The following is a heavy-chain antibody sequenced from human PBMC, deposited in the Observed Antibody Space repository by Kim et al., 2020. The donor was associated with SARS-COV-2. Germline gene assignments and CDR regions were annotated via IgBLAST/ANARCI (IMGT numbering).Heavy chain of an antibody. CDR2: IKSKTDGGTT. V-gene: IGHV3-15*01. CDR1: GFTFSNAW. D-gene: IGHD3-10*01. Sequence: GGSLRLSCAASGFTFSNAWMSWVRQAPGKGLEWVGRIKSKTDGGTTDYAAPVKGRFTISRDDSKNTLYLQMNSLKTEDTAVYYCTTSSYGSGSYPFDYWGQGTLVTVSS. J-gene: IGHJ4*02. CDR3: TTSSYGSGSYPFDY.